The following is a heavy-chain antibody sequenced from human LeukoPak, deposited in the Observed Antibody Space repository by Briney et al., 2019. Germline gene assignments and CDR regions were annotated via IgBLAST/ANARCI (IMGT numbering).Heavy chain of an antibody. CDR2: SIAMFGTT. J-gene: IGHJ3*01. CDR3: ASQLSDSYSVLGAGAFDV. Sequence: SVKVSCKASGGTFSSHVIHFVRQAPGHGLEWMGGSIAMFGTTNYAQGFQGRVTITADESTSTVFMELSSLRSDDTGVYYCASQLSDSYSVLGAGAFDVWGQGTMVIVSS. V-gene: IGHV1-69*01. CDR1: GGTFSSHV. D-gene: IGHD2-15*01.